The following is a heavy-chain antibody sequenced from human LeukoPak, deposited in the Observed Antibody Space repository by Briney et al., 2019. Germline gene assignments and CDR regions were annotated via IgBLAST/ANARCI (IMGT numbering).Heavy chain of an antibody. D-gene: IGHD4-23*01. Sequence: SETLSLTCTVSGGSISSYYWSWIRQPPGKGPEWIGYIYYSGSTNYNPSLESRVTISVDTSKNQYSLKLTSVTAADTAVYYCASHMINYGGIQRFYLDNWGQGALVTVSS. CDR1: GGSISSYY. V-gene: IGHV4-59*08. CDR2: IYYSGST. CDR3: ASHMINYGGIQRFYLDN. J-gene: IGHJ4*02.